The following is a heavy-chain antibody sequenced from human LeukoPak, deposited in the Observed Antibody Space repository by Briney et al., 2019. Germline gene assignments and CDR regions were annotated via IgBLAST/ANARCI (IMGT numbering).Heavy chain of an antibody. CDR2: ISSSGSTI. D-gene: IGHD4-23*01. CDR1: RLTFSDYY. CDR3: ARDGRTTVVTWANDY. Sequence: GGSLRLSCAASRLTFSDYYMSWIRQAPGKGLEWVSYISSSGSTIYYADSVKGRFTISRDNAKNSLYLQMNSLRAEDTAVYYCARDGRTTVVTWANDYWGQGTLVTVSS. J-gene: IGHJ4*02. V-gene: IGHV3-11*04.